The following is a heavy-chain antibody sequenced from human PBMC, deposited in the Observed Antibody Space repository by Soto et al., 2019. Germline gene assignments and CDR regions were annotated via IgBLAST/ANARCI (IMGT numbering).Heavy chain of an antibody. D-gene: IGHD2-21*02. CDR2: MYNTGST. Sequence: QVQLQESGPGLVKPSETLSLTCTVSGGSISRYCWSWIRQPPGKGLEWIGYMYNTGSTVYNPPFKSRVTISVDTSKNQFSLKLNSVTAADTAVYYCARDLWGYCGTDCYPLDVWGQGTTVTVSS. CDR3: ARDLWGYCGTDCYPLDV. CDR1: GGSISRYC. J-gene: IGHJ6*02. V-gene: IGHV4-59*01.